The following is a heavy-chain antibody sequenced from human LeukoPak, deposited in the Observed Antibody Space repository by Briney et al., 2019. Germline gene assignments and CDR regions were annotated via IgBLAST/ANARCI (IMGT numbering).Heavy chain of an antibody. CDR1: GYTFTDYY. D-gene: IGHD2-21*02. CDR2: INPKSGGT. V-gene: IGHV1-2*02. CDR3: ARVVGGCGGDCYTPFGY. Sequence: ASVKVSCKASGYTFTDYYMRWVRQAPGQGLEWMGWINPKSGGTHYAQRFQGRVTMTRDTSISTAYMELSRLESDDTAVYYCARVVGGCGGDCYTPFGYWGQGTLVTVSS. J-gene: IGHJ4*02.